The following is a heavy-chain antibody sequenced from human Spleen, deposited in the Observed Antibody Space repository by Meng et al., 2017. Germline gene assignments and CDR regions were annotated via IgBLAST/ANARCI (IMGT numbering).Heavy chain of an antibody. Sequence: VLLQQGGEGLLTPSEVLFLSSVVCGASFSDYYRCWIRQPPGKGLEWIGEINHSGSTNYNQSLESRATISGDTSQNNLSLKLSSVTAADSAVYYCARGPTTMANDFDYWGQGTLVTASS. CDR1: GASFSDYY. V-gene: IGHV4-34*01. D-gene: IGHD4-11*01. J-gene: IGHJ4*02. CDR3: ARGPTTMANDFDY. CDR2: INHSGST.